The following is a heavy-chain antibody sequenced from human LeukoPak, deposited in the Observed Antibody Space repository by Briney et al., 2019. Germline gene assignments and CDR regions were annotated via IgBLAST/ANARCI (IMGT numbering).Heavy chain of an antibody. D-gene: IGHD3-9*01. Sequence: PGGSLRLSCAASGVTFSSHSMHWVRQAPGKGLVWVSGISRDGTSTNYADAVKGRFTISRDNAKNSLYLQMNSLRAEDTAVYYCARDRDVLRYFDWFPYYYYGMDVWGQGTTVTVSS. CDR2: ISRDGTST. CDR1: GVTFSSHS. V-gene: IGHV3-74*01. J-gene: IGHJ6*02. CDR3: ARDRDVLRYFDWFPYYYYGMDV.